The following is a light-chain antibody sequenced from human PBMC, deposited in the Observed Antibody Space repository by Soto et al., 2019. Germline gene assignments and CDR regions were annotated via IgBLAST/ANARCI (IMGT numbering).Light chain of an antibody. J-gene: IGLJ3*02. CDR3: ASRATCFTVL. V-gene: IGLV2-14*03. CDR2: EVR. Sequence: QSALTQPSSMSGSPGQSITISCTGTTSDIGAYEHVSWYQPRPGRAPKVLIYEVRIRPSEVSNRFPGSKSGDTASLTISGLQAGDEAVYYCASRATCFTVLFGGGTKLTVL. CDR1: TSDIGAYEH.